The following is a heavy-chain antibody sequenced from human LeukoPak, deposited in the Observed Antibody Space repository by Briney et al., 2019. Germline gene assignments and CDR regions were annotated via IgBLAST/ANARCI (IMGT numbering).Heavy chain of an antibody. V-gene: IGHV3-48*01. J-gene: IGHJ4*02. CDR1: GFTFSSYE. Sequence: QTGGSLRLSCAASGFTFSSYEMNWVRQAPGKGLEWVSYISSSSSTIYYADSVRGRFTISRDNAKNSLYLQMNSLRAEDTAVYYCAKDAAWGLVPTESGNWGQGTLVTVSS. D-gene: IGHD6-19*01. CDR3: AKDAAWGLVPTESGN. CDR2: ISSSSSTI.